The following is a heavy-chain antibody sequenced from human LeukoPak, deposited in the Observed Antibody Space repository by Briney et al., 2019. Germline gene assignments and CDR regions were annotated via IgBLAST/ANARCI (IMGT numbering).Heavy chain of an antibody. Sequence: ASVKVSCKASGYTFTGYYMHWLRQAPGQGLEWMGWINPNSGGTNYAQKFQGWVTMTRDTSISTAYMELSRLRSDDTAVYYCARAVYSSGWYGSYNWFDPWGQGTLVTVSS. D-gene: IGHD6-19*01. CDR3: ARAVYSSGWYGSYNWFDP. CDR1: GYTFTGYY. CDR2: INPNSGGT. J-gene: IGHJ5*02. V-gene: IGHV1-2*04.